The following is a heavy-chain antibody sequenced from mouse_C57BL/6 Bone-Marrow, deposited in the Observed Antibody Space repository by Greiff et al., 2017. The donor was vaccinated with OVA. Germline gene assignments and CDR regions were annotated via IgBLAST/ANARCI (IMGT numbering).Heavy chain of an antibody. CDR2: INPSSGYT. V-gene: IGHV1-4*01. Sequence: QVQLQQSGAELARPGASVKMSCKASGYTFTSYTMHWVKQRPGQGLEWIGYINPSSGYTKYNQKFKDKATLTADKSSSTAYMTLSSLTSDDSAVDYCARRDDNWFAYWGQGTRVTVSA. J-gene: IGHJ3*01. D-gene: IGHD2-3*01. CDR3: ARRDDNWFAY. CDR1: GYTFTSYT.